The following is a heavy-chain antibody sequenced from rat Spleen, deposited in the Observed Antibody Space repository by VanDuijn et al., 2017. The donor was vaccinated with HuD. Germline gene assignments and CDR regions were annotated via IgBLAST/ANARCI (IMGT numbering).Heavy chain of an antibody. CDR3: GRHEYNSYFDY. V-gene: IGHV5-29*01. J-gene: IGHJ2*01. Sequence: EVQLVESGGGLVQPGRSLKLSCAASGCTFSNYDMAWVRQAPTKGLEWVATISSDGGRNFYRDSVKGRFTISRDNAKSSLYLQMDSLRSGNTATYYCGRHEYNSYFDYWGQGVMVTVSS. CDR2: ISSDGGRN. D-gene: IGHD1-4*01. CDR1: GCTFSNYD.